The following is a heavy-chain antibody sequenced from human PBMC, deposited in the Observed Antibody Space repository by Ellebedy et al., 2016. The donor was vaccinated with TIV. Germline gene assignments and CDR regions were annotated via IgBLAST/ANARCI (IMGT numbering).Heavy chain of an antibody. CDR3: ASDPFDY. CDR2: FDPEDGET. V-gene: IGHV1-24*01. D-gene: IGHD2-21*02. CDR1: GYTLTELS. J-gene: IGHJ4*02. Sequence: ASVKVSCXVSGYTLTELSMHWVRQAPGKGLEWMGGFDPEDGETIYAQKFQGRVTMTEDTSTSTAYMELRSLRSDDTAVYYCASDPFDYWGQGTLVTVSS.